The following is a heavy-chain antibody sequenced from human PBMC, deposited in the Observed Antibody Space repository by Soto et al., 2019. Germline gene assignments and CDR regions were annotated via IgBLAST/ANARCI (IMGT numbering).Heavy chain of an antibody. CDR3: ATGRGGVERQGRAYFDY. J-gene: IGHJ4*02. CDR2: VYYSGST. CDR1: GVPISSNTYY. V-gene: IGHV4-39*01. D-gene: IGHD1-1*01. Sequence: QLQLQESGPGLVKPSETLSLTCTVSGVPISSNTYYWGWIRQPPGKGLEWIGSVYYSGSTYYTPSLKSRVTIAADTSKNQFALKLSSVAAEDTAVYYCATGRGGVERQGRAYFDYWGQGALVTVSS.